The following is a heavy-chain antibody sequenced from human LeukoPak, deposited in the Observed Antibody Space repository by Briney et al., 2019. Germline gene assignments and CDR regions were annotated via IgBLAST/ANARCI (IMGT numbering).Heavy chain of an antibody. CDR2: INPNSGGT. D-gene: IGHD6-13*01. CDR1: GYTFTDYY. V-gene: IGHV1-2*02. Sequence: ASVKVSRKASGYTFTDYYIHWVRPAPGQGLEWMGWINPNSGGTKYAQNFQGRVTMTRDTSINTVYMELSRLRSDDTAVYYCARVAIAAAGIHDAFDIWGQGTMVTVSS. CDR3: ARVAIAAAGIHDAFDI. J-gene: IGHJ3*02.